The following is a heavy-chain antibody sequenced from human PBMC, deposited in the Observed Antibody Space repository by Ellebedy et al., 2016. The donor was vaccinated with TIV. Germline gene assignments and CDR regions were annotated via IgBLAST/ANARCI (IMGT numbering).Heavy chain of an antibody. D-gene: IGHD1-14*01. CDR3: ARGGINYAFDI. CDR2: IYYSGST. V-gene: IGHV4-61*01. CDR1: GGSVSSGSYY. J-gene: IGHJ3*02. Sequence: SETLSLTXTVSGGSVSSGSYYWSWIRQPPGKGLEWIGYIYYSGSTNYNPSLKSRVTISVDTSKNQFSLKLSSVTAADTAVYYCARGGINYAFDIWGQGTMVTVSS.